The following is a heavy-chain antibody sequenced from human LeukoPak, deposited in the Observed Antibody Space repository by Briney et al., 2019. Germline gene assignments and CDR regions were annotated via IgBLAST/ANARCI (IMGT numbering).Heavy chain of an antibody. V-gene: IGHV3-53*01. CDR1: GFTVSNNY. CDR2: IYSGGGT. D-gene: IGHD2-21*01. CDR3: ARNSGELGA. Sequence: GGSLRLSCAASGFTVSNNYMHWVRRAAGKGLEWVSLIYSGGGTYYTDSVKGRFTISRDNSKNTLYLQMNSLRAEDTAVYYCARNSGELGAWGQGTMVTVSS. J-gene: IGHJ5*02.